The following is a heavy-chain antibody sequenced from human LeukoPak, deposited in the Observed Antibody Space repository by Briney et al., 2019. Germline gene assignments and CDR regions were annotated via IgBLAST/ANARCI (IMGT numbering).Heavy chain of an antibody. CDR3: ARDLGLLWFGEDYFDY. D-gene: IGHD3-10*01. CDR1: GYTFTGYY. CDR2: INPNSGGT. Sequence: GASVKVSCKASGYTFTGYYMHWVRQAPGQGLEWMGWINPNSGGTNYAQKFQGRVTMTRDTSIRTAYMELSRLRSDDTAVYYCARDLGLLWFGEDYFDYWGQGTLVTVSS. V-gene: IGHV1-2*02. J-gene: IGHJ4*02.